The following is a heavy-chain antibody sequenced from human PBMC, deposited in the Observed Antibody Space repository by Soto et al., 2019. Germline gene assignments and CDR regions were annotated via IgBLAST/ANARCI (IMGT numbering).Heavy chain of an antibody. V-gene: IGHV1-18*01. CDR3: ARGSLSGRAYDFDY. CDR1: GYTFTTHG. J-gene: IGHJ4*02. D-gene: IGHD3-16*01. Sequence: QVQLVQSGAEVKKPGASVKVSCKASGYTFTTHGMNWVRQAPGQGLEWMGWLNVYNSNANYAQKVQGRVTMTTDTSTSTAYMDLRSLTSDDTAVYYCARGSLSGRAYDFDYWGPGTLVSVSS. CDR2: LNVYNSNA.